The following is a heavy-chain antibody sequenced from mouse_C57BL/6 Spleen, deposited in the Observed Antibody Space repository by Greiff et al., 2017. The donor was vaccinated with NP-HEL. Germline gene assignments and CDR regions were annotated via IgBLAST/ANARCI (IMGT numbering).Heavy chain of an antibody. CDR1: GYTFTDYY. CDR3: AREGGLTGTD. Sequence: EVQLQQSGPELVKPGASVKISCKASGYTFTDYYMNWVKQSHGKSLEWIGDINPNNGGTSYNQKFKGKATLTVDKSSSTAYMELRSLTSEDSAVYYCAREGGLTGTDWGQGTTLTVSS. D-gene: IGHD4-1*01. J-gene: IGHJ2*01. V-gene: IGHV1-26*01. CDR2: INPNNGGT.